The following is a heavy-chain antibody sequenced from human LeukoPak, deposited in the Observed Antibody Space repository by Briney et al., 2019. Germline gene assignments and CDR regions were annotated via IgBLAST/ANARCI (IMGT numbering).Heavy chain of an antibody. D-gene: IGHD6-6*01. Sequence: PSETLSLTCAVYGGSFSGYYWSWIRQPPGKGLEWIGEINHSGSTNYNPSLKSRVTISVDTSKNQFSLKLSSVTAADTAVYYCARGRAAARLHWFDPWGQGTLVTVSS. J-gene: IGHJ5*02. CDR1: GGSFSGYY. CDR3: ARGRAAARLHWFDP. V-gene: IGHV4-34*01. CDR2: INHSGST.